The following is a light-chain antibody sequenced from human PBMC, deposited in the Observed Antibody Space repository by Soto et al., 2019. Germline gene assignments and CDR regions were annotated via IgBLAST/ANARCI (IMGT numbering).Light chain of an antibody. CDR2: HNT. CDR1: SSNIGAGYD. CDR3: QSYDSSLSVLV. V-gene: IGLV1-40*03. J-gene: IGLJ2*01. Sequence: QAVVTQPPSVSEAPGQRVIISCTGSSSNIGAGYDVQWYQQLPGTAPKLLIYHNTNRPSGVPDRFSGSKSGASGYLAITGLQAEDEADYYCQSYDSSLSVLVFGGGTQLTVL.